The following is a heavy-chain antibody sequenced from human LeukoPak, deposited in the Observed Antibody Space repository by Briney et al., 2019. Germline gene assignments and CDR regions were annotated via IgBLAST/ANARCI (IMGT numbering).Heavy chain of an antibody. V-gene: IGHV3-30*18. J-gene: IGHJ4*02. CDR3: AKYRSRGFDY. CDR1: GFTFSSYG. CDR2: ISYDGSNK. Sequence: SGGSLRLSCASSGFTFSSYGMHWVRQAPGKGLEWVAVISYDGSNKYYVDSVKGRFTISRDNAKNSLYLQMNSLRAEDTAVYYCAKYRSRGFDYWGQGTLVTVSS. D-gene: IGHD3-10*01.